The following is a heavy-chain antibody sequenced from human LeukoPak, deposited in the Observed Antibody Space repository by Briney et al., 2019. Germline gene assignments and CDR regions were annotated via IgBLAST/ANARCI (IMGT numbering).Heavy chain of an antibody. Sequence: SETLSLTCTVSGGSISSSNWWSWVRQPPGKGLEWIGEIYHSGSTNYNPSLKSRVTISVDKSKNQFSLKLSSVTAADTAVYYCARVDIVVVVAATPVDAFDIWGQGTMVTVSS. CDR3: ARVDIVVVVAATPVDAFDI. D-gene: IGHD2-15*01. V-gene: IGHV4-4*02. CDR1: GGSISSSNW. CDR2: IYHSGST. J-gene: IGHJ3*02.